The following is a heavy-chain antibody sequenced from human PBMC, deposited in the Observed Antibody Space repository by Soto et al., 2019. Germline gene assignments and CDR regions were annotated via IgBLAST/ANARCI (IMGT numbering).Heavy chain of an antibody. J-gene: IGHJ5*02. CDR1: GGSFRGYY. CDR2: INHSGST. V-gene: IGHV4-34*01. CDR3: ARCPGYGNYNWFDP. D-gene: IGHD4-17*01. Sequence: PSETLSLTCAVYGGSFRGYYWSWIRQPPGKGLEWIGEINHSGSTNYNPSLKSRVTISVDTSKNQFSLKLSSVTAADTAVYYCARCPGYGNYNWFDPWGQGTLVTVSS.